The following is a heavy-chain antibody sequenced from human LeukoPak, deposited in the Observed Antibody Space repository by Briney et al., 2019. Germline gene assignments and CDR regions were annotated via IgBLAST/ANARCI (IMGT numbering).Heavy chain of an antibody. CDR3: ARVIMTTAQRGWFDP. Sequence: ASVKVSCKASGYTFTSNAMTWVRQAPGQGLEWMGWINPNSGGTNYAQKFQGRVTMTRDTSISTAYMELSRLRSDDTAVYYCARVIMTTAQRGWFDPWGQGTLVTVSS. CDR1: GYTFTSNA. J-gene: IGHJ5*02. V-gene: IGHV1-2*02. CDR2: INPNSGGT. D-gene: IGHD4-17*01.